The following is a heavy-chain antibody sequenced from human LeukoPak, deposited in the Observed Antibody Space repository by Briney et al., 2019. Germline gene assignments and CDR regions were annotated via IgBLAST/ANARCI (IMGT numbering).Heavy chain of an antibody. Sequence: GRSLRLSCAASGFTFSNHDMHWVRQAPGKGLEWLAVIWSDGSNKHYADSVKGRFTISRDNSKNTLYLQMDSLRVEDTAVYYCARDRGRQVAGTYGDLDYWGQGTLVTVSS. CDR3: ARDRGRQVAGTYGDLDY. V-gene: IGHV3-33*01. CDR2: IWSDGSNK. CDR1: GFTFSNHD. D-gene: IGHD6-19*01. J-gene: IGHJ4*02.